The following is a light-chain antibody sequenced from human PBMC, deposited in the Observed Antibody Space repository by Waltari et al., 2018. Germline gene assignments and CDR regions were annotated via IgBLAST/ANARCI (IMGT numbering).Light chain of an antibody. CDR2: DAS. V-gene: IGKV1-33*01. Sequence: DIQMTQSPSSLSASVGDRVTITCQASQDISNHLNWYQQKPGNTPKLLIYDASTLKTGVPSRFSGSGSGTDFTFTITSLQPEDIATYYCQQYDNLPSITFGQGTRLDIK. CDR1: QDISNH. CDR3: QQYDNLPSIT. J-gene: IGKJ5*01.